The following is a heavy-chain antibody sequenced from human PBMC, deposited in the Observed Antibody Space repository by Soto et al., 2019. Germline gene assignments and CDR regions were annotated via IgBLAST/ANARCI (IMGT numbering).Heavy chain of an antibody. CDR2: TYYRSNWYN. V-gene: IGHV6-1*01. CDR1: GGVGARNRAA. D-gene: IGHD6-6*01. J-gene: IGHJ5*02. CDR3: ARSLSIAARIWFDP. Sequence: SPSLSLTGAVSGGVGARNRAALIWIRHSPSRGLEWLGRTYYRSNWYNDYAVSVKSRITINPDTSKNQFSLQLNSVTPEDTAVYYCARSLSIAARIWFDPWGQGTLVTVSS.